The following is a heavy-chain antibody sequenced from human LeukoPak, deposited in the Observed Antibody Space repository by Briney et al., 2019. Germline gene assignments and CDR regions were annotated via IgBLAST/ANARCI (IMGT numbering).Heavy chain of an antibody. CDR3: AKDAPLYCSSTSCLNWFDP. V-gene: IGHV3-23*01. D-gene: IGHD2-2*01. CDR1: GFTFSSYA. Sequence: PGGSLRLSCAASGFTFSSYAMNWVRQAPGKGLEWVSAITGSGGRTYYADSVKGRFTISRDNSKNTLYLQMNSLRAEDTAVYYCAKDAPLYCSSTSCLNWFDPWGQGTLVTVSS. J-gene: IGHJ5*02. CDR2: ITGSGGRT.